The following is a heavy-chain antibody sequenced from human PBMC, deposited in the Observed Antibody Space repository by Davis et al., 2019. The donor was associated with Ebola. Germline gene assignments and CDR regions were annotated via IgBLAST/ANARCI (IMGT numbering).Heavy chain of an antibody. Sequence: GGSLRLSCAASGFTFSSYDMHWVRHATGKGLEWVSAIGTAGDTYYPGSVKGRFTISRENAKNSLYLQMNSLRAEDTAVYYCARGLSPYYFDNWGQGTLVTVSS. CDR3: ARGLSPYYFDN. J-gene: IGHJ4*02. CDR2: IGTAGDT. V-gene: IGHV3-13*01. CDR1: GFTFSSYD. D-gene: IGHD2-21*02.